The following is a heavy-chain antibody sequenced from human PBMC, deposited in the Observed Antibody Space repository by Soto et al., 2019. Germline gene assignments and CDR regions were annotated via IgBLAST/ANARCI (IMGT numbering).Heavy chain of an antibody. CDR2: ISAYNGNT. CDR3: ARERRGHDYGALPEYWFDP. V-gene: IGHV1-18*01. D-gene: IGHD4-17*01. Sequence: QVQLVQSGAEVKKPGASVKVSCKASGYTFTSYGISWVRQAPGQGLEWMGWISAYNGNTNYAPKLQGRVTMTTDTSTSTAYMGLRSLRSDDTAVYYCARERRGHDYGALPEYWFDPWGQGTLVTVSS. CDR1: GYTFTSYG. J-gene: IGHJ5*02.